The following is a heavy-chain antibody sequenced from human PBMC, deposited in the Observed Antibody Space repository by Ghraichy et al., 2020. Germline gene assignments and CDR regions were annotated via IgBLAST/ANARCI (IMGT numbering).Heavy chain of an antibody. CDR3: ARRINTRVPGRRDIAAAGNYYYYYMDV. CDR1: GYSISSGYY. CDR2: IYHSGST. J-gene: IGHJ6*03. D-gene: IGHD6-13*01. Sequence: SETLSLTCAVSGYSISSGYYWGWIRQPPGKGLEWIGSIYHSGSTYYNPSLKSRVTISVDTSKNQFSLKLSSVTAADTAVYYCARRINTRVPGRRDIAAAGNYYYYYMDVWGKGTTVTVSS. V-gene: IGHV4-38-2*01.